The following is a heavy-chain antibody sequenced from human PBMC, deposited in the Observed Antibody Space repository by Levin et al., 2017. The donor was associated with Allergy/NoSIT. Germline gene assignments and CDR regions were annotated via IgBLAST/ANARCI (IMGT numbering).Heavy chain of an antibody. V-gene: IGHV1-18*04. J-gene: IGHJ4*02. Sequence: GESLKISCQASGYSFTSYGVSWVRQFPGQGLEWMGWISGYNGATNYPRKLQGRVTLTMDTSTTTFFMELRGLRSDDTAVYYCARDGVYDFRSPHYWGYFDLWGQGTLVTVSS. D-gene: IGHD3/OR15-3a*01. CDR3: ARDGVYDFRSPHYWGYFDL. CDR2: ISGYNGAT. CDR1: GYSFTSYG.